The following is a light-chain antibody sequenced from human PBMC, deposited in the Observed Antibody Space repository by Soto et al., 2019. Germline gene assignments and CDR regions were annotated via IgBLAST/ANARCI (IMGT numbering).Light chain of an antibody. V-gene: IGKV3D-15*01. Sequence: ETLMTQSPATLSASPGERVTLSCRASQNINFNLAWYQQKPGQAPWVLIYGASSRASGIPDRFSGSGSGTDFTPTISRLEHDDFAFYYCQQYHNWPPLTFGGGTRVEIK. CDR1: QNINFN. CDR3: QQYHNWPPLT. CDR2: GAS. J-gene: IGKJ4*01.